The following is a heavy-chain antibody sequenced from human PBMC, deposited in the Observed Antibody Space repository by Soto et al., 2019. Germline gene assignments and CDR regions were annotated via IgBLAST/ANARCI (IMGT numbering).Heavy chain of an antibody. V-gene: IGHV1-69*13. Sequence: SVEVSCKASGGTFGSCAISWVRQAPGQGLEWMGGIIPIFGTANYAQKFRGRVTITADESTSTAYMELSSLRSEDTAVYYCARGGDGYNPYNWFDPWGQGALVTVS. CDR1: GGTFGSCA. CDR2: IIPIFGTA. D-gene: IGHD5-12*01. J-gene: IGHJ5*02. CDR3: ARGGDGYNPYNWFDP.